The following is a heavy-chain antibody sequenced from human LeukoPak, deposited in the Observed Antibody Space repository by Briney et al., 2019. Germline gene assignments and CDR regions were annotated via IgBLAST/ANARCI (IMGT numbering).Heavy chain of an antibody. CDR3: AKDNDYGDYVNAFDI. D-gene: IGHD4-17*01. J-gene: IGHJ3*02. CDR1: KFTFNNYA. CDR2: ISGSGDNM. Sequence: PGGSLRLSCLASKFTFNNYAMTWVRQAPGKGLEWVSSISGSGDNMDYADSVKGRFTISRDNSKNTLYLQMNSLRAEDTAVYYCAKDNDYGDYVNAFDIWGQGTMVTVSS. V-gene: IGHV3-23*01.